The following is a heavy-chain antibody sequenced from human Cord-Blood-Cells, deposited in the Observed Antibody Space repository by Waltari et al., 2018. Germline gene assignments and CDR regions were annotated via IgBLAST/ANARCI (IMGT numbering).Heavy chain of an antibody. CDR2: IKQEGSEK. Sequence: EVQLVESGGGLVQPGGSLRLSCAASGFTFSSYWMSWVRQAPGKGLEWVANIKQEGSEKYYVDSVKGRFTISRDNAKNSLYLQMNSLRAEDTAVYYCARAGDSIAAAGDYWGQGTLVTVSS. V-gene: IGHV3-7*05. D-gene: IGHD6-13*01. CDR3: ARAGDSIAAAGDY. J-gene: IGHJ4*02. CDR1: GFTFSSYW.